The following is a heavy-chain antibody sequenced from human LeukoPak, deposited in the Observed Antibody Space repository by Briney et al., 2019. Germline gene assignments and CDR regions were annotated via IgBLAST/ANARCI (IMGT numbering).Heavy chain of an antibody. CDR2: IHTSGST. D-gene: IGHD4-17*01. J-gene: IGHJ4*02. CDR1: GGSISSGSYY. CDR3: ARGTVTTDRYYFDY. Sequence: SQTLSHTCTVSGGSISSGSYYWSWIRQPAGKGPEWIGRIHTSGSTNYNPSLKSRVTISVDTSKNQFSLNLSSVTAADTAVYYCARGTVTTDRYYFDYWGQGTLVTVSS. V-gene: IGHV4-61*02.